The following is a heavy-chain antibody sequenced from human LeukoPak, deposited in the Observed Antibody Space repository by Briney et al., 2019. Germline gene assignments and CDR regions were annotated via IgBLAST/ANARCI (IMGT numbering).Heavy chain of an antibody. CDR3: ARSTPSLYGDTPSAFDI. J-gene: IGHJ3*02. CDR1: GGSISSGDYY. D-gene: IGHD4-17*01. Sequence: PSKTLSLTCTVSGGSISSGDYYWSWIRQPPGKGLEWIGYIYYSGSTYYNPSLKSRVTISVDTSKNQFSLKLSSVTAADTAVYYCARSTPSLYGDTPSAFDIWGQGTMVTVSS. CDR2: IYYSGST. V-gene: IGHV4-30-4*01.